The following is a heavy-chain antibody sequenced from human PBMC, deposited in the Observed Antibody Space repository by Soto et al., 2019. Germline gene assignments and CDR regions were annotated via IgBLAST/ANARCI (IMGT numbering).Heavy chain of an antibody. V-gene: IGHV1-18*01. CDR1: GYTFTSYG. D-gene: IGHD3-3*01. Sequence: EASVKVSCKASGYTFTSYGISRVRQAPGQGLEWMGWISAYNGNTNYAQKLQGRVTMTTDTSTSTAYMELRSLRSDDTAVYYCARGTIFGVVPVPPYYNYYMDVWGKGTTVTVSS. J-gene: IGHJ6*03. CDR2: ISAYNGNT. CDR3: ARGTIFGVVPVPPYYNYYMDV.